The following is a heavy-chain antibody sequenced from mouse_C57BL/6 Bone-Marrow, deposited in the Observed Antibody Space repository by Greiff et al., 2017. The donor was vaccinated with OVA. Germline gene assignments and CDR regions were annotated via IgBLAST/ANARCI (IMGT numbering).Heavy chain of an antibody. CDR1: GYTFTSYW. CDR3: ARRYGPYFDY. D-gene: IGHD2-14*01. V-gene: IGHV1-59*01. J-gene: IGHJ2*01. Sequence: QVQLQQPGAELVRPGTSVKLSCKASGYTFTSYWMHWVKQRPGHGLEWIGVIDPSDSYTNYNQKFKGKATLTVDTSSSTAYMQLSSLTSEDSAVYYCARRYGPYFDYWGQGTTLTVSS. CDR2: IDPSDSYT.